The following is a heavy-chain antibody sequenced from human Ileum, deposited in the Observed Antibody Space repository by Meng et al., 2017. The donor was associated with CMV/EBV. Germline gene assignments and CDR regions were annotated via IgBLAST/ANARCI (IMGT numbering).Heavy chain of an antibody. J-gene: IGHJ4*02. CDR2: IYYNGNA. CDR1: GDSIDSGDYS. Sequence: KASGPGLVYPPQPLSLTCSVSGDSIDSGDYSWNWVRQPPGKGLEWIGYIYYNGNAYYNPSLKSQVTISVDTSKNQFSLRLKSVTAADSAVYFCARGGIFRGLDYWGQGTLVTVSS. D-gene: IGHD3-10*01. CDR3: ARGGIFRGLDY. V-gene: IGHV4-30-4*08.